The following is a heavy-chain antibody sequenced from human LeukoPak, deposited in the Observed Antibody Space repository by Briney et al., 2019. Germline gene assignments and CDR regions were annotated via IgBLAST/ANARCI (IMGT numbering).Heavy chain of an antibody. V-gene: IGHV3-73*01. J-gene: IGHJ5*02. CDR1: GFTFSGSA. Sequence: PGGSLRLSCVASGFTFSGSAVHWVRQSSGKGLEWVGHIDKKDNLYATAYAESVKGRFTISRDDSKDTAFLHMDSLKIEDTALYYCTRDRGTYNWFDPWGQGTLVTVSS. CDR2: IDKKDNLYAT. CDR3: TRDRGTYNWFDP. D-gene: IGHD2-15*01.